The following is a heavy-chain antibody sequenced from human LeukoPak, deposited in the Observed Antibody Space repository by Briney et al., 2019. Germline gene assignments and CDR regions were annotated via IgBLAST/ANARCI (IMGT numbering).Heavy chain of an antibody. CDR2: ISGSGGST. CDR3: AKGGYCSSTSCSAIY. V-gene: IGHV3-23*01. J-gene: IGHJ4*02. D-gene: IGHD2-2*01. Sequence: GGSLRLSCAASGFTFSSYAMSWVRQAPGKGLEWVSAISGSGGSTYYADSVKGRFTISRDNSKNTLYLQMNSLRAGDTAVYYCAKGGYCSSTSCSAIYWGQGTLVTVSS. CDR1: GFTFSSYA.